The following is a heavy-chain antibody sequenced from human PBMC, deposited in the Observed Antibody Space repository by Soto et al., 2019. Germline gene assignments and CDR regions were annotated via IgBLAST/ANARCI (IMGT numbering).Heavy chain of an antibody. CDR2: ISGSGGST. D-gene: IGHD3-22*01. CDR3: AKDSGRGYYYDSSGPIDY. CDR1: GFTFSRYA. V-gene: IGHV3-23*01. Sequence: GGSLRLACAASGFTFSRYAMSWVRQAPGKGLEWASAISGSGGSTYYADSVKGGFTISRDHSKNTLYLQMNSLRAEDTAVYYCAKDSGRGYYYDSSGPIDYWGQGTLVTVSS. J-gene: IGHJ4*02.